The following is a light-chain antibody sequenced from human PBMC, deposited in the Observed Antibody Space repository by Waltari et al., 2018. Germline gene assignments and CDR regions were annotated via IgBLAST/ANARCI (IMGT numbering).Light chain of an antibody. CDR3: QQSYSTRWT. J-gene: IGKJ1*01. CDR1: QGITNY. V-gene: IGKV1-27*01. Sequence: DIQMTQSPSSLSASVGDRVTITCRASQGITNYLAWYQQRPGKVPKLLIYAASTLHSGVPSRFSGSESGTDFTLTISSLQPEDFATYYCQQSYSTRWTFGQGTKVEIK. CDR2: AAS.